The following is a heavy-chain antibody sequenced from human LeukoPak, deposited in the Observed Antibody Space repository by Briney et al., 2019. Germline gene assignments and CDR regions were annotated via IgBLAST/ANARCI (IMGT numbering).Heavy chain of an antibody. CDR3: ARGHTILAY. J-gene: IGHJ4*02. CDR1: ALTFSTYW. D-gene: IGHD3-3*01. Sequence: GASLRLSCAASALTFSTYWMGWVPPGPGKGLEWVANMNQDGREKNYVDSVKGRFTISRDNAKNSLYLQMNSLRDEDTAVYYCARGHTILAYWGQGTLVTVPS. CDR2: MNQDGREK. V-gene: IGHV3-7*04.